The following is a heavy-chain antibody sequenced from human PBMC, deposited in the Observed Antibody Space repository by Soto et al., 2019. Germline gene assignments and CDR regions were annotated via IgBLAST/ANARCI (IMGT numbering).Heavy chain of an antibody. CDR2: INHSGST. Sequence: PSETLSLTCAVYGGSFSGYYWSWIRQPPGKGLEWIGEINHSGSTNYNPSLKSRVTISVDTSKNQFSLKLSSVTAADTAVYYCARVYYGSGSPFTPGFDPWGQGTLVTVSS. CDR3: ARVYYGSGSPFTPGFDP. J-gene: IGHJ5*02. V-gene: IGHV4-34*01. CDR1: GGSFSGYY. D-gene: IGHD3-10*01.